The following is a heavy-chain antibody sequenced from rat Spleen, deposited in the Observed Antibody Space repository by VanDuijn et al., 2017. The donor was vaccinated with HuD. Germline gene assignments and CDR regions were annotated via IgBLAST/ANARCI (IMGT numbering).Heavy chain of an antibody. Sequence: EVQLVESGGGLVQPGRSMKLSCAASGFTFSNYVMAWVSQAPTKGLEWVASISTGGGNTYYRDSVKGRFTISRDDAKSTLYLQMNSLRSEDTATYYCTTQWELYHWGQGVMVTVSS. J-gene: IGHJ2*01. CDR3: TTQWELYH. CDR2: ISTGGGNT. CDR1: GFTFSNYV. V-gene: IGHV5-25*01. D-gene: IGHD5-1*01.